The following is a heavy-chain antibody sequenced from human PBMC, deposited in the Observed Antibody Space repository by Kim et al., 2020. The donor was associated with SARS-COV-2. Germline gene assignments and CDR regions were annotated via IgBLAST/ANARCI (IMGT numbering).Heavy chain of an antibody. CDR1: GFTFSDYA. Sequence: GGSLRLSCAASGFTFSDYAIAWVRQAPGKGLEWVSSISGSGSSTFYADSVKGRFTISRDNSETTLSLQMINLRAEDTALYYCAKTYTSGWFPNWFDAWGQGTLVTVSS. CDR3: AKTYTSGWFPNWFDA. CDR2: ISGSGSST. D-gene: IGHD6-19*01. J-gene: IGHJ5*02. V-gene: IGHV3-23*01.